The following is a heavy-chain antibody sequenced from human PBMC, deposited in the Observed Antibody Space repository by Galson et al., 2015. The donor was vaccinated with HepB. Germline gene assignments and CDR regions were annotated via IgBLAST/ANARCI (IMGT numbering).Heavy chain of an antibody. CDR1: GFTFSRYW. Sequence: SLRLSCAASGFTFSRYWMSWVRQAPGTGLEWVANIKQDGSEKYYVDSVEGRFTISRDNAKNSLYLQMNSLRAEDTAVYYCVTFCSTINCYQALDYWGQGTPVTVSS. CDR3: VTFCSTINCYQALDY. D-gene: IGHD2-2*01. CDR2: IKQDGSEK. J-gene: IGHJ4*02. V-gene: IGHV3-7*01.